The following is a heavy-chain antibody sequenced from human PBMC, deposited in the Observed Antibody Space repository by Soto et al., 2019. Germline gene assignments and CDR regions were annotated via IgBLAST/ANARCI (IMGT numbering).Heavy chain of an antibody. CDR1: GYTFNSYG. Sequence: QVQLVQSGGEVTRPGASVRVSCKASGYTFNSYGISWVRQAPGQGLEWMGWISAYNGHTDYARKFQGRVAMTTDISTKTVSMELRDLRSDDTAVYYCAGGRTWGARDFDNWGQGTLVTVSS. V-gene: IGHV1-18*01. J-gene: IGHJ4*02. D-gene: IGHD3-16*01. CDR3: AGGRTWGARDFDN. CDR2: ISAYNGHT.